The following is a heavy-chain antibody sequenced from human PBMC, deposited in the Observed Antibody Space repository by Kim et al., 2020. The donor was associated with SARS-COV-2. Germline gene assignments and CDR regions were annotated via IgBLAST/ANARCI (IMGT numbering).Heavy chain of an antibody. D-gene: IGHD3-9*01. CDR1: GGSISSSSYY. Sequence: SETLSLTCTVSGGSISSSSYYWGWIRQPPGKGLEWIGSIYYSGSTYYNPSLKSRVTISVDTSKNQFSLKLSSVTAADTAVYYCARRTAHDWLLNYYYYGMDVWGQGTTVTVSS. J-gene: IGHJ6*02. CDR3: ARRTAHDWLLNYYYYGMDV. V-gene: IGHV4-39*01. CDR2: IYYSGST.